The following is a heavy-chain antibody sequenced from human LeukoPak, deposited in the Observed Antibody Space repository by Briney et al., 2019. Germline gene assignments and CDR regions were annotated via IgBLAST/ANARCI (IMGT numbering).Heavy chain of an antibody. J-gene: IGHJ5*02. D-gene: IGHD3-10*01. Sequence: PGGSLRLSCAASGFTFSSYAMHWVRQAPGKGLEWVAVISYDGSNKYYADSVKGRFTISRDNSKSTLYLQMNSLRAEDTAVYYCAREYGSGSYYHNWFDPWGQGTLVTVSS. CDR3: AREYGSGSYYHNWFDP. CDR2: ISYDGSNK. CDR1: GFTFSSYA. V-gene: IGHV3-30-3*01.